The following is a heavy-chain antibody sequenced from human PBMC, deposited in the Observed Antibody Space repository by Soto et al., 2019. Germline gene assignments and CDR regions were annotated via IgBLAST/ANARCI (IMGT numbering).Heavy chain of an antibody. CDR1: GGPISSGGYY. D-gene: IGHD2-2*01. J-gene: IGHJ6*02. V-gene: IGHV4-31*03. CDR3: AKDGRIVVVPAAPPLLRGMDV. Sequence: SETLSLTCTVSGGPISSGGYYWSWIRQHPGKGLEWIGYIYYSGSTYYNPSLKSRVTISVDTSKNQFSLKLSSVTAADTAVYYCAKDGRIVVVPAAPPLLRGMDVWGQGTTVTVSS. CDR2: IYYSGST.